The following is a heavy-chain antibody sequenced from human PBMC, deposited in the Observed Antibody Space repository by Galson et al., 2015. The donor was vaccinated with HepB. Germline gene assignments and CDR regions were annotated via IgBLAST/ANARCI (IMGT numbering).Heavy chain of an antibody. J-gene: IGHJ3*02. D-gene: IGHD4-23*01. V-gene: IGHV3-9*01. CDR1: GLIFDDNV. CDR3: VKGSLRTTVINNEFEI. CDR2: ISYNGDSV. Sequence: SLRLSCAAFGLIFDDNVMHWVRQAPGKGLEWVSGISYNGDSVGYAASVKGRFTISRDNAKNSLYLQMNGLRGVDSGTYYCVKGSLRTTVINNEFEIWGQGTVVSVSP.